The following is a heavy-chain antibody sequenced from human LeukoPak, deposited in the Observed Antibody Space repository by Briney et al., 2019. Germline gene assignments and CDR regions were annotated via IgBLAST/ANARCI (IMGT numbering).Heavy chain of an antibody. Sequence: GGSLRLSCAASGFTFSSYGMHWVRQAPGKGLEWVAVIWYDGSNKYYADSVKGRFTISRDNAKNSLYLQMNSLRAEDTAVYYCARVSDFWSGYYSYWGQGTLVTVSS. CDR3: ARVSDFWSGYYSY. V-gene: IGHV3-33*01. D-gene: IGHD3-3*01. J-gene: IGHJ4*02. CDR2: IWYDGSNK. CDR1: GFTFSSYG.